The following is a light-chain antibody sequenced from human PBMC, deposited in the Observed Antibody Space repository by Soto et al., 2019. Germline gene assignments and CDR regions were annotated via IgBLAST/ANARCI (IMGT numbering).Light chain of an antibody. CDR3: QSYDSSLSGSYV. V-gene: IGLV1-40*01. CDR2: RNS. Sequence: QSVLTRPPSVSGAPGQRVTISCTGSGSNIGAGYDVHWYQQLPGTAPKLLIYRNSNRPSGVPDRFSGSKSGTSASLAITGLQAEDEAEYYCQSYDSSLSGSYVFGTGTKVTVL. J-gene: IGLJ1*01. CDR1: GSNIGAGYD.